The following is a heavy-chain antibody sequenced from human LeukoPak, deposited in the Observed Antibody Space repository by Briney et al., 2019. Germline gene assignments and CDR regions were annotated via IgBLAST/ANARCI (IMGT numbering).Heavy chain of an antibody. V-gene: IGHV4-39*01. D-gene: IGHD3-22*01. CDR3: ARHPYDSSGYFWPYFDY. J-gene: IGHJ4*02. Sequence: PSETLSLTCTVSGGSISLSNHYWGWIRQPPGKGLDWIGTIYYSGSTYYNPSLKSRVTISVDTSKNQFSLRLTSVTAADTAVYFCARHPYDSSGYFWPYFDYWGQGTLVIASS. CDR1: GGSISLSNHY. CDR2: IYYSGST.